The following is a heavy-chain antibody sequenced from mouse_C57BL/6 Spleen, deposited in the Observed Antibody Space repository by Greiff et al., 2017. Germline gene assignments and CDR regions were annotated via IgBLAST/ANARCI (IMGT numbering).Heavy chain of an antibody. CDR2: IDPSDSYT. V-gene: IGHV1-69*01. J-gene: IGHJ1*03. CDR3: ARSGHDWYFDV. CDR1: GYTFTSYW. Sequence: QVQLQQPGAELVMPGASVKLSCKASGYTFTSYWMHWVKQRPGQGLEWIGEIDPSDSYTNYNQKFKGKSTLTVDKSSSTAYMQLSSLTSEDSAVYYCARSGHDWYFDVWGTGTTVTVSS. D-gene: IGHD4-1*01.